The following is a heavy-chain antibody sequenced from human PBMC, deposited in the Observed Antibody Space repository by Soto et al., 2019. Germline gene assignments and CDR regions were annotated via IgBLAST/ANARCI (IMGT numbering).Heavy chain of an antibody. Sequence: SETLSLTCTVSGGSISSGGYYWSWIRQHPGKGLEWIGYIYYSGSTYYNPSLKSRVTISVDTSKNQFSLKLSSVTAADTAVYYCARVSYDSSGYYYGGGWFDPWGQGTLVT. V-gene: IGHV4-31*03. CDR3: ARVSYDSSGYYYGGGWFDP. J-gene: IGHJ5*02. CDR2: IYYSGST. CDR1: GGSISSGGYY. D-gene: IGHD3-22*01.